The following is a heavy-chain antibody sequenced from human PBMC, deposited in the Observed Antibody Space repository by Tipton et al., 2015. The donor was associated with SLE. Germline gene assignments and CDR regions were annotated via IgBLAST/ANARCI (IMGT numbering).Heavy chain of an antibody. D-gene: IGHD6-13*01. CDR1: GGSISSYY. J-gene: IGHJ4*02. V-gene: IGHV4-59*08. CDR2: IHHSGTT. Sequence: TLSLTCTVSGGSISSYYWSWIRQPPGKGLEWIGYIHHSGTTNYNPSLKSRVSISVDTSKNQISLKLSSVTAADTAVYYCARGSSWYVWFDYWGQGTLVTVSS. CDR3: ARGSSWYVWFDY.